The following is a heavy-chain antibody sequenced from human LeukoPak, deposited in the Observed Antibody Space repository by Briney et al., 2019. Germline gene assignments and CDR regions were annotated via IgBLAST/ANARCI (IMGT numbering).Heavy chain of an antibody. CDR3: ARPQPRGDYYGMDV. V-gene: IGHV3-11*01. CDR2: ISSSGSTI. Sequence: GGSLRLSCAASGFTFSDYYMSWIRQAPGKGLEWVSYISSSGSTIYYADSVKGRFTISGDNAKKSLYLQMNSLRAEDTAVYYCARPQPRGDYYGMDVWGQGTTVTVSS. CDR1: GFTFSDYY. D-gene: IGHD3-10*01. J-gene: IGHJ6*02.